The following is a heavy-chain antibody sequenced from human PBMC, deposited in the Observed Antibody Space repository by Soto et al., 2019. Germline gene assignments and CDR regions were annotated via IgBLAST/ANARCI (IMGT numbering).Heavy chain of an antibody. V-gene: IGHV4-59*08. CDR3: ARQNYDILTGYEGPVDY. CDR2: IYYSGST. J-gene: IGHJ4*02. Sequence: SETRSPACTVSARSTSSYYWGWIRQPPGKGLEWIGYIYYSGSTNYNPSLKSRVTISVDTSKNQFSLKLSSVTAADTAVYYCARQNYDILTGYEGPVDYWGQGTLVIVS. CDR1: ARSTSSYY. D-gene: IGHD3-9*01.